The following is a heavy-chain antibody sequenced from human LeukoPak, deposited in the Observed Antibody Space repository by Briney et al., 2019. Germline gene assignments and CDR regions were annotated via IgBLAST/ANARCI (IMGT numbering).Heavy chain of an antibody. CDR3: ARYSGYDDGYDY. V-gene: IGHV4-30-4*01. Sequence: KSSQTLSLTCTVSGGSISSGDYYWSWIRQPPGKGLGWIGYIYYSGSTYYNPSLKSRVTISVGTSKNQFSLKLSSVTAADTAVYYCARYSGYDDGYDYWGQGTLVTVSS. D-gene: IGHD5-12*01. CDR1: GGSISSGDYY. CDR2: IYYSGST. J-gene: IGHJ4*02.